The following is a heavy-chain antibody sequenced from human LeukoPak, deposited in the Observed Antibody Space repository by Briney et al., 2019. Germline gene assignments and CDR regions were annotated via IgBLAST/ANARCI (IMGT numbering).Heavy chain of an antibody. J-gene: IGHJ4*02. V-gene: IGHV3-30*04. CDR3: ARDGAIAVRSLPDY. CDR2: ISYDGRNK. CDR1: GFTFSSYA. D-gene: IGHD6-6*01. Sequence: GGSLRLSCAASGFTFSSYAMHWVRQAPGKGLEWVAVISYDGRNKYYADSVKGRFTISRDNPKNTLYLQMNSLRAEDTAVYYCARDGAIAVRSLPDYWGQGTLVTVSS.